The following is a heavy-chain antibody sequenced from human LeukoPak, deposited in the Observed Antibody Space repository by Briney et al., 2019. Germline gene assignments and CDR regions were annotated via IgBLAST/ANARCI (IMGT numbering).Heavy chain of an antibody. J-gene: IGHJ6*03. Sequence: PSETLSLTCTVSGYSISSGYYWGWIRQPPGKGLEWIGSIYHSGSTYYNPSLKSRVTISVDTSKNQFSLKLSSVTAAGTAVYYCARGRGSGWPFYYYYYYMDVWGKGTTVTVSS. D-gene: IGHD6-19*01. V-gene: IGHV4-38-2*02. CDR3: ARGRGSGWPFYYYYYYMDV. CDR2: IYHSGST. CDR1: GYSISSGYY.